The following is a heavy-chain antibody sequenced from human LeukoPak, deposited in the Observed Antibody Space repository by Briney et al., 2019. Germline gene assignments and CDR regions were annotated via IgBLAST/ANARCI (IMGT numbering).Heavy chain of an antibody. V-gene: IGHV4-34*01. D-gene: IGHD3-22*01. CDR2: INHSGST. J-gene: IGHJ4*02. CDR3: ARQYYYDSSGYPGYGY. CDR1: GGSFSGYY. Sequence: LETLSLTCAVYGGSFSGYYWSWIRQPPGKGLEWIGEINHSGSTNYNPSLKSRVTISVDTSKNQFSLKLSSVTAADTAVYYCARQYYYDSSGYPGYGYWGQGTLVTVSS.